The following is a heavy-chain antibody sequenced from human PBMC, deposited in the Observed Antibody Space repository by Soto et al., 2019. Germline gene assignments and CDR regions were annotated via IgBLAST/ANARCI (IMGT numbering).Heavy chain of an antibody. CDR1: GGSINNDY. CDR3: MRVRGIKLMTFYLDY. Sequence: QVQLQESGPGLVKSSETLSLTCSVFGGSINNDYWSWIRQTPGKGLEWIGYIFSSGGTNYNPSLRSRVTISIDASESQSSLKLTSVTTADTAMYYCMRVRGIKLMTFYLDYWSLGTLVTVSS. V-gene: IGHV4-59*01. CDR2: IFSSGGT. D-gene: IGHD3-10*01. J-gene: IGHJ4*02.